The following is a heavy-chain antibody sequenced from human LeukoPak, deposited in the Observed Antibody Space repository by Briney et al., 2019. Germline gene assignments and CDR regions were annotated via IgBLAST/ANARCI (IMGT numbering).Heavy chain of an antibody. CDR3: ARDGISSWSGYFGLFDY. V-gene: IGHV3-48*02. J-gene: IGHJ4*02. D-gene: IGHD3-3*01. CDR1: GFTFSSYA. Sequence: GGSLGLSCAASGFTFSSYATNWVRQAPGKGLEWLSYISISSANNIYYGDSVKGRFTISRDNAMNSLYLQMNSLRDEDTAVYYCARDGISSWSGYFGLFDYWGQGTLVTVSS. CDR2: ISISSANNI.